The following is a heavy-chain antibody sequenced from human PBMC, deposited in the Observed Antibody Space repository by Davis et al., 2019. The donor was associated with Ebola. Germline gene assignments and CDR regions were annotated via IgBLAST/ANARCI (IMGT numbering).Heavy chain of an antibody. CDR1: GFTFSGSA. V-gene: IGHV3-73*01. Sequence: GESLKISCAASGFTFSGSAMHWVRQASGKGLEWVGRIRSKANSYATAYAASVKGRFTISRDDSKNTAYLQMNSLKTEDTAVYYCTRLLRDCSSTSCFGEGDYWGQGTLVTVSS. J-gene: IGHJ4*02. CDR2: IRSKANSYAT. D-gene: IGHD2-2*01. CDR3: TRLLRDCSSTSCFGEGDY.